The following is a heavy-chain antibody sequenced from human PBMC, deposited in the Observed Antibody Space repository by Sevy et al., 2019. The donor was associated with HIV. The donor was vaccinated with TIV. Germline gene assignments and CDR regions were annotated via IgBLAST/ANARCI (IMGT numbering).Heavy chain of an antibody. CDR3: AKDRYYDSSGFYVWDY. CDR2: IRGSGGST. D-gene: IGHD3-22*01. V-gene: IGHV3-23*01. J-gene: IGHJ4*02. Sequence: GGPLRLSCAASGFTFSSYTMSWVRQAPGKGLEWVSAIRGSGGSTYYAGSAQGRFTISRDNSKNTLYLQMDSLRAEDTAVYYCAKDRYYDSSGFYVWDYWGQGTLVTVSS. CDR1: GFTFSSYT.